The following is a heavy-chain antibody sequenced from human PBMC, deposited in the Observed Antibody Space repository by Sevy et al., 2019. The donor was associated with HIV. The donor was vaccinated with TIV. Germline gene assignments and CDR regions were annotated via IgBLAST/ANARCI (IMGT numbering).Heavy chain of an antibody. J-gene: IGHJ4*02. CDR3: ARAGSRDYYDSSGYYY. Sequence: ASVKVSCKASGGTFSSYAISWVRQAPGQGLEWMGGIIPIFGTANYAQKFQGRVTITADKSTSTAYMELSSLRSEETAVYYCARAGSRDYYDSSGYYYWGQGTLVTVSS. CDR2: IIPIFGTA. V-gene: IGHV1-69*06. D-gene: IGHD3-22*01. CDR1: GGTFSSYA.